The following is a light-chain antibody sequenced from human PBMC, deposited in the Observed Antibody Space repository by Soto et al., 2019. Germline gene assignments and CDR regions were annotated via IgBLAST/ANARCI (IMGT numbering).Light chain of an antibody. CDR2: KAS. CDR1: QSISNW. J-gene: IGKJ4*01. CDR3: QQYNGYRLA. V-gene: IGKV1-5*03. Sequence: DIQMTQSPSSLSASVGDRVTFTCRASQSISNWLAWYQQKPGKAPKLLIYKASTLESGVPSRFSGIGSGTEFTLTISSLQADDFAIYYCQQYNGYRLAFGGGTKVEIK.